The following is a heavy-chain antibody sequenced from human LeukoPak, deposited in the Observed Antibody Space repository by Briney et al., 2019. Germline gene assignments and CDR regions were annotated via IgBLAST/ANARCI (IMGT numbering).Heavy chain of an antibody. CDR2: ISGSGAGT. V-gene: IGHV3-23*01. Sequence: GGSLRLSCAASGFTFSNYAMSWVRQAPGKGLEWVSAISGSGAGTYYADSVKGRFTISRDNSKNTLYLQMNSLRAEDTAVYYCAKDSSGYFRPFDYWGQGTLVTVSS. CDR3: AKDSSGYFRPFDY. CDR1: GFTFSNYA. D-gene: IGHD3-22*01. J-gene: IGHJ4*02.